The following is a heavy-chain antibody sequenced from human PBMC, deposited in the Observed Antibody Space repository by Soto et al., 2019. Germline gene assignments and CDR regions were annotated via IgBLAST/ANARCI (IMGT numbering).Heavy chain of an antibody. J-gene: IGHJ4*02. D-gene: IGHD3-22*01. Sequence: QVQLVESGGGVVQPGRSLRLSCAASGFTFRSYGMHWVRQTPTKGLEWVAVIWYDGSRRYYADSVNGRFTTSRDDSKNTLYLQINSLRAEDTAVYYCARDSGVVAVDLDYWGQGVLVTVSS. CDR1: GFTFRSYG. CDR3: ARDSGVVAVDLDY. V-gene: IGHV3-33*01. CDR2: IWYDGSRR.